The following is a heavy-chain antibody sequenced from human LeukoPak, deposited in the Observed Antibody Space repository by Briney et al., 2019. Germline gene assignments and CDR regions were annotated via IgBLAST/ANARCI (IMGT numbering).Heavy chain of an antibody. Sequence: ALVKVSCKASGYTFTSYYMHWVRQAPGQGLEWMGIINPSGGSTSYAQKFQGRVTMTRDTSTSTVYMELSSLRSEDTAVYYCASAASRTSCYDYWGQGTLVTVSS. CDR2: INPSGGST. V-gene: IGHV1-46*01. J-gene: IGHJ4*02. D-gene: IGHD2-2*01. CDR3: ASAASRTSCYDY. CDR1: GYTFTSYY.